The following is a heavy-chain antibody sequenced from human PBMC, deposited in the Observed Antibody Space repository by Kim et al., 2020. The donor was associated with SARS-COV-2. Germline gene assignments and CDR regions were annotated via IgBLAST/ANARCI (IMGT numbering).Heavy chain of an antibody. D-gene: IGHD5-18*01. CDR2: ISGSGGST. CDR3: AKDDRAVPQLWFAHHYFDY. V-gene: IGHV3-23*01. Sequence: GGSLRLSCAASGFTFRSYAMSWVRQAPGKGLEWVSAISGSGGSTYYADSVKGRFTISRDNSKNTLYLQMNSLRAEDTAVYYCAKDDRAVPQLWFAHHYFDYWGQGTLVTVSS. J-gene: IGHJ4*02. CDR1: GFTFRSYA.